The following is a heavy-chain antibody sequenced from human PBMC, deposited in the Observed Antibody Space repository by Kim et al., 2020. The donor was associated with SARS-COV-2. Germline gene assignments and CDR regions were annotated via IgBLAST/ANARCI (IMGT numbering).Heavy chain of an antibody. V-gene: IGHV3-23*01. CDR2: GGST. Sequence: GGSTYYADSVKGRFTISRDNSKNTLYLQMNSLRAEDTAVYYCAKDGFDVWGQGTTVTVSS. CDR3: AKDGFDV. D-gene: IGHD5-12*01. J-gene: IGHJ6*02.